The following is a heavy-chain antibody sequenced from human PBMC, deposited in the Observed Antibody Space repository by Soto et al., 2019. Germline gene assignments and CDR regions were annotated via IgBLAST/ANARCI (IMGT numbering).Heavy chain of an antibody. Sequence: QVQLVDSEGGVVQPGRSLRLSCAVSGFTFSRYFMHWGRQAPGKGLEWVAVMSYDGNSKYYAASVKGRFAISRDDSKTTFYLQMSSLRTEDTAVYYCARARGTYSPFDFRGQGTLVTVSS. CDR1: GFTFSRYF. V-gene: IGHV3-30*09. J-gene: IGHJ4*02. CDR3: ARARGTYSPFDF. CDR2: MSYDGNSK. D-gene: IGHD1-26*01.